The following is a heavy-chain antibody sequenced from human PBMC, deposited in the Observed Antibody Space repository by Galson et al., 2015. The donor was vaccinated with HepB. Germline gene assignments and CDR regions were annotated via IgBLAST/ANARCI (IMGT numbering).Heavy chain of an antibody. CDR1: GFTFSSYA. V-gene: IGHV3-23*01. J-gene: IGHJ6*03. D-gene: IGHD3-3*01. Sequence: SLRLSCAASGFTFSSYAMSWVRQAPGKGLEWVSAISGSGGSTYYADSVKGRFTISRDNSKNTLYLQMNSLRAEDTAVYYCAKGGTIFGVVNSYYYMDVWGKGTTVTVSS. CDR2: ISGSGGST. CDR3: AKGGTIFGVVNSYYYMDV.